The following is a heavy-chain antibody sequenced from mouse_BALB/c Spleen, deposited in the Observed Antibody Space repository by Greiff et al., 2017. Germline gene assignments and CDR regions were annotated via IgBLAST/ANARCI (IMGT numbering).Heavy chain of an antibody. CDR1: GYTFTSYY. D-gene: IGHD2-12*01. J-gene: IGHJ4*01. CDR3: ARLGLYDYYAMDY. V-gene: IGHV1S56*01. CDR2: IYPGNVNT. Sequence: VKLQESGPELVKPGASVRISCKASGYTFTSYYIHWVKQRPGQGLEWIGWIYPGNVNTKYNEKFKGKATLTADKSSSTAYMQLSSLTSEDSAVYFCARLGLYDYYAMDYWGQGTSVTVSS.